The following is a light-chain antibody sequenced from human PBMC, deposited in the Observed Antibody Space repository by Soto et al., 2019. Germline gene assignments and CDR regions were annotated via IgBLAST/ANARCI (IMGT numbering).Light chain of an antibody. J-gene: IGKJ1*01. CDR2: GAS. Sequence: EIVMTQSPVTLSVSPGERATLSCMASQSVSSNLAWYQQKPGQAPSLLIYGASTRATGIPARFSGSGSGTEFTLTISSLQSEDFAVYYCQQYNNWPPWTFGQGTKVDIK. V-gene: IGKV3-15*01. CDR3: QQYNNWPPWT. CDR1: QSVSSN.